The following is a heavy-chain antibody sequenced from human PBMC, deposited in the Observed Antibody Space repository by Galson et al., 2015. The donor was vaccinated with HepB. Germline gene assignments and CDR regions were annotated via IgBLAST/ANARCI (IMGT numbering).Heavy chain of an antibody. CDR2: ITPSGDNT. J-gene: IGHJ4*01. CDR3: AKVFPEKTDGWYRQALYYFDS. V-gene: IGHV3-23*01. Sequence: SLRLSCAASGFTSSYYAMSWVRQAPGKGLEWVSAITPSGDNTYSADSMKGRFTISRDNSKNTLFLQMNSLRADDTAIYFCAKVFPEKTDGWYRQALYYFDSWGHGTRVTVSS. CDR1: GFTSSYYA. D-gene: IGHD6-19*01.